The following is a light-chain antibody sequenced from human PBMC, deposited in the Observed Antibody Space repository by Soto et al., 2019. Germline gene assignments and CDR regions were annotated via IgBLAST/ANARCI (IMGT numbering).Light chain of an antibody. CDR2: KAS. CDR1: QSISNW. V-gene: IGKV1-5*03. CDR3: QHYNSYPEA. Sequence: DIQMTQSPATLSASVGDRVTITCRASQSISNWLAWYQQKPGKAPKILIYKASTLKSGVPSRFSGSGSGTEFTLTISSLQPDDFATYYCQHYNSYPEAFGQGTKVDIK. J-gene: IGKJ1*01.